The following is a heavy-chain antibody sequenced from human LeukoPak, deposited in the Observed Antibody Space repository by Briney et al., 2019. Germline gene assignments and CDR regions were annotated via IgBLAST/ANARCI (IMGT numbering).Heavy chain of an antibody. CDR1: GGSISGYY. V-gene: IGHV4-59*01. J-gene: IGHJ5*02. CDR2: IYYSGGT. Sequence: PSETLSLTCTVSGGSISGYYWSWSPQPPRKGVGWSWHIYYSGGTNHNHSLQSRVTISVGTAKNQFPLKLRSVPAADTAVYYCARGAEVDCSGGSCYVRNWFDPWGQGTLVTVSS. D-gene: IGHD2-15*01. CDR3: ARGAEVDCSGGSCYVRNWFDP.